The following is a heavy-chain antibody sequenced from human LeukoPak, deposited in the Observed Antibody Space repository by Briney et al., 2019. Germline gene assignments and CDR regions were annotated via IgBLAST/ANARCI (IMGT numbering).Heavy chain of an antibody. D-gene: IGHD3-22*01. CDR1: GFTLSFYW. V-gene: IGHV3-7*04. J-gene: IGHJ4*02. CDR3: ARDEHQYYSESSGRFDY. CDR2: IKQDGSEK. Sequence: GSLRLSCVASGFTLSFYWMGWVRQAPGKGLEWVANIKQDGSEKYYVDSVKGRFTISRDNAKNSLYLQMNSLRAEDTAVYYCARDEHQYYSESSGRFDYWGQGTLVTVSS.